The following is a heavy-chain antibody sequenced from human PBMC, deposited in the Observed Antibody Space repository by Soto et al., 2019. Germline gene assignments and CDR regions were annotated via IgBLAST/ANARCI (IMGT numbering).Heavy chain of an antibody. CDR3: ARERSYGYSSGWFPFDY. CDR2: IYYSGST. Sequence: PSETLSLTCAVSGGSISGYYWTWIRQPPGKGLEWIGYIYYSGSTNYSPSLKSRVTISVDTSKNQFSLKLSSVTAADTAVYYCARERSYGYSSGWFPFDYWGQGTLVTVSS. V-gene: IGHV4-59*12. D-gene: IGHD6-19*01. J-gene: IGHJ4*02. CDR1: GGSISGYY.